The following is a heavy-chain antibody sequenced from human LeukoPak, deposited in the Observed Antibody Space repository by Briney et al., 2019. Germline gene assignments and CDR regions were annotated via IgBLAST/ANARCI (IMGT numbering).Heavy chain of an antibody. J-gene: IGHJ4*02. V-gene: IGHV3-7*01. CDR2: IKQDGSEK. D-gene: IGHD3-22*01. Sequence: GGSLRLSCAASGFTFSSYAMTWVRQAPGKGLEWVANIKQDGSEKYYVDSVKGRFTISRDNAKNSLYLQMNSLRAEDTAVYYCARDQYYYDSSGYYWGALDYWGQGTLVTVSS. CDR1: GFTFSSYA. CDR3: ARDQYYYDSSGYYWGALDY.